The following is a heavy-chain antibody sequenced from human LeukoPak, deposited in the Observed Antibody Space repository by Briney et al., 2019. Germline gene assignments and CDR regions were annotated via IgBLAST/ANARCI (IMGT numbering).Heavy chain of an antibody. CDR1: GFTFSSYE. Sequence: GGSLRLSCAASGFTFSSYEMNWVRQAPGKGLEWVSYISSSGSTMHHADSVKGRFTISRDNSKNTLYLQMNSLRAEDTAVYYCAKGFITMVRGVIIDYWGQGTLVTVSS. V-gene: IGHV3-48*03. J-gene: IGHJ4*02. D-gene: IGHD3-10*01. CDR2: ISSSGSTM. CDR3: AKGFITMVRGVIIDY.